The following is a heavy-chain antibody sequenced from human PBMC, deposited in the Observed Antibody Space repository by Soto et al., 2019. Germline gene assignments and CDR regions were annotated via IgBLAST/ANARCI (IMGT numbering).Heavy chain of an antibody. CDR3: AKVPPSSGGITMIVVVPVHGMDV. CDR2: IIPILGIA. Sequence: SVKVSCKASGGTFSSYTISWVRQAPGQGLEWMGRIIPILGIANYAQKFQGRVTITADKSTSTAYMELSSLRSEDTAVYYCAKVPPSSGGITMIVVVPVHGMDVWGQGTTVTVSS. V-gene: IGHV1-69*02. CDR1: GGTFSSYT. D-gene: IGHD3-22*01. J-gene: IGHJ6*02.